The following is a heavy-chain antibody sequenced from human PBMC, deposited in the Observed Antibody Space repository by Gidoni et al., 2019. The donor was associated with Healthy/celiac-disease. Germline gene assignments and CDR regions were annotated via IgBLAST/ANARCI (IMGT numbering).Heavy chain of an antibody. CDR2: IYHSGST. CDR1: GGSISSSNW. V-gene: IGHV4-4*02. D-gene: IGHD6-19*01. J-gene: IGHJ6*02. Sequence: QVQLQESGPGLVKPSGTLSLTCAVSGGSISSSNWWSWVRQPPGKGLEWIGEIYHSGSTNYNPSLKSRVTISVDKSKNQFSLKLSSVTAADTAVYYCARISAIAVAGKAGGQDYYYGMDVWGQGTTVTVSS. CDR3: ARISAIAVAGKAGGQDYYYGMDV.